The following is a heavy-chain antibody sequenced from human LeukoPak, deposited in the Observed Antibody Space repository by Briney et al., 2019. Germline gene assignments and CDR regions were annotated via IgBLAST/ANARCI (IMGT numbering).Heavy chain of an antibody. J-gene: IGHJ4*02. CDR1: GGSISSSSYY. D-gene: IGHD5-12*01. CDR2: IYYSGSS. Sequence: PSETLSLTCTVSGGSISSSSYYWGWIRQPPGKGLEWIGIIYYSGSSYYNPSLKSRVTISVDTSKNQFSLKLSSVTAADTAVYYCARDYGRRYGGYEGPIDYWGQGTLVTVSS. V-gene: IGHV4-39*07. CDR3: ARDYGRRYGGYEGPIDY.